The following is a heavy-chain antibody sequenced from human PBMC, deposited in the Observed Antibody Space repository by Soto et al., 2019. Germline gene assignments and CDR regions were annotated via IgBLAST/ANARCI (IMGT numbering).Heavy chain of an antibody. V-gene: IGHV1-2*02. CDR1: GYTFTGYY. CDR2: INPNSGGT. CDR3: ARSIAAAGIDAFDI. D-gene: IGHD6-13*01. J-gene: IGHJ3*02. Sequence: ASVKVSFKASGYTFTGYYMHWVRQAPGQGLEWMGWINPNSGGTNYAQKFQGRVTMTRDTSISTAYMELSRLRSDDTAVYYCARSIAAAGIDAFDIWGQGTMVTVSS.